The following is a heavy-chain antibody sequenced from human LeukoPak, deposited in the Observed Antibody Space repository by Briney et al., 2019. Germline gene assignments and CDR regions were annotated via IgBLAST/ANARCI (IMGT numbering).Heavy chain of an antibody. CDR1: GFTFSSYW. V-gene: IGHV3-7*03. CDR3: AKDPLSYYYYYMDV. CDR2: IKHDGSVQ. D-gene: IGHD2/OR15-2a*01. J-gene: IGHJ6*03. Sequence: GGSLRLSCAASGFTFSSYWMSWVRQAPGKGLEWVANIKHDGSVQYCVDSVKGRFTISRDNAKNSLYLQMNSLRAEDTAVYYCAKDPLSYYYYYMDVWGKGTTVTVSS.